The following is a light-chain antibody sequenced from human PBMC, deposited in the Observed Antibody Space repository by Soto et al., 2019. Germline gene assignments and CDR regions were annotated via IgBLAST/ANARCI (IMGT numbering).Light chain of an antibody. CDR2: HTS. CDR1: QSVGGSF. Sequence: ETVLTQSPGTLSLSPGERATLSCRASQSVGGSFLAWYQQRPGQAPRLLIYHTSYRATGIPDRFSGSGSGTDFTLTISRLEPEDFAVYYCQQRHMWPITFGQGTRLEIK. V-gene: IGKV3D-20*02. J-gene: IGKJ5*01. CDR3: QQRHMWPIT.